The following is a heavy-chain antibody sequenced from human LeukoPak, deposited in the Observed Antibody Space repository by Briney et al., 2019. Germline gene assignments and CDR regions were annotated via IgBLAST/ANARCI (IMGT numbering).Heavy chain of an antibody. J-gene: IGHJ4*02. CDR2: ISAYNGNT. Sequence: ASVKVSCKASGYTFTSYGVSWVRQAPGQGLEWMGWISAYNGNTNYAQKLQGRVTMTTDTSTSTAYMELRSLRSDDTAVYYCARGLSGYSYGFLHDYWGQGTLVTVSS. CDR1: GYTFTSYG. CDR3: ARGLSGYSYGFLHDY. D-gene: IGHD5-18*01. V-gene: IGHV1-18*01.